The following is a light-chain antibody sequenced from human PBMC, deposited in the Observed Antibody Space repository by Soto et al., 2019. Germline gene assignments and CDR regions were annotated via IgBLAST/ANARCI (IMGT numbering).Light chain of an antibody. J-gene: IGKJ1*01. CDR1: QSVSSN. V-gene: IGKV3-15*01. CDR3: QQYNDWPT. Sequence: EIVMTQSPATLSVSPGERATLSCRASQSVSSNLAWYQQKPGQAPRLLIYGASTRATGIPARFSGGGSGTEFTLTISSLQSEDFAVYYCQQYNDWPTSGQGTKVEIK. CDR2: GAS.